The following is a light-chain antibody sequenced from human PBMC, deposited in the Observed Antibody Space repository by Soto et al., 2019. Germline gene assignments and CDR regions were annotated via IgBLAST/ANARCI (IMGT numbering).Light chain of an antibody. Sequence: DIQMTQSPSSLSASVGDRVSITCRASQNINIYLNWYQQKPGKAPKFLIYATSTLQSGVPSRFGGSGSGTDFTLIISSLQPEDFATYYCQQTYSAPFTFGPGTKVEIK. CDR2: ATS. CDR3: QQTYSAPFT. V-gene: IGKV1-39*01. J-gene: IGKJ3*01. CDR1: QNINIY.